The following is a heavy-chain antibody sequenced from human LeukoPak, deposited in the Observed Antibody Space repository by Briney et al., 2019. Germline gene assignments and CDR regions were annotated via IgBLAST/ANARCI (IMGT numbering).Heavy chain of an antibody. Sequence: SETLSLTCTVSGGSISSYYWSWIRQPAGKGLEWIGRIYTSGSTNYNPSLKSRVTMSVDTSKNQFSLKLSSVTAADTAVYYCARGIWEQLVFYFDHWGQGTVVTVSS. D-gene: IGHD6-13*01. V-gene: IGHV4-4*07. CDR1: GGSISSYY. CDR2: IYTSGST. J-gene: IGHJ4*02. CDR3: ARGIWEQLVFYFDH.